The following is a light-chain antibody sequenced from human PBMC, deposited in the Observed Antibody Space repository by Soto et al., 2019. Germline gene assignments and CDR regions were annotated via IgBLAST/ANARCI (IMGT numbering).Light chain of an antibody. Sequence: EIVLTQSPGTLSLSPGERATLSCRAGQSVSGTYLAWYQQKPGQAPRLLIYGASSRATSIPDRFNGSGSGTDFTLTITRLEPEDFAVYYCQQYGSSPQGTFGQGTKVEIK. J-gene: IGKJ1*01. CDR3: QQYGSSPQGT. CDR2: GAS. V-gene: IGKV3-20*01. CDR1: QSVSGTY.